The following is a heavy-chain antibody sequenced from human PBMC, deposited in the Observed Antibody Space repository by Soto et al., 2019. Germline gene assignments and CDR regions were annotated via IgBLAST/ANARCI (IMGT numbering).Heavy chain of an antibody. D-gene: IGHD2-2*01. V-gene: IGHV3-30*18. CDR3: AKGPAIVLVPAAMNYYYGMDV. CDR2: ISYDGSNK. CDR1: GFTFSSYG. Sequence: QVQLVESGGGVVQPGRSLRLSCAASGFTFSSYGMHWVRQAPGEGLEWVALISYDGSNKYYADSVKGRFTISRDYSKNXRXLXLNSLRAEDTAVYYCAKGPAIVLVPAAMNYYYGMDVWGQGTTVTVSS. J-gene: IGHJ6*02.